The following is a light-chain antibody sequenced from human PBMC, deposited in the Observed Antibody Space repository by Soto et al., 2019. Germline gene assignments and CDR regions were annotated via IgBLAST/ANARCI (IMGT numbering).Light chain of an antibody. V-gene: IGKV1-6*02. J-gene: IGKJ1*01. CDR2: AAS. Sequence: AIQMTQSPSSLAGSVGDRLTITCRASQDIGNDLGWYQQKPGKAPKLLIYAASSLQSGVSSRFSGSGPGTDSTLTISSLQPGDVATEDCLQVFNFPRAFGKGTKVDIK. CDR3: LQVFNFPRA. CDR1: QDIGND.